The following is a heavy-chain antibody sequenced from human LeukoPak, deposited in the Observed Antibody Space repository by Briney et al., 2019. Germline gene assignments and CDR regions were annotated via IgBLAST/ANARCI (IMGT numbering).Heavy chain of an antibody. CDR3: AKYGDDFWSGYPPYYYYYYMDV. V-gene: IGHV3-23*01. CDR1: GFTFSSYA. J-gene: IGHJ6*03. Sequence: GGSLRLSCAASGFTFSSYAMSWVRQAPGKGLEWVSAISGSGGSTYYADSVKGRFTISRDNSKNTLYLQMNSLRAEDTAVYYCAKYGDDFWSGYPPYYYYYYMDVWGKGTTVTVSS. D-gene: IGHD3-3*01. CDR2: ISGSGGST.